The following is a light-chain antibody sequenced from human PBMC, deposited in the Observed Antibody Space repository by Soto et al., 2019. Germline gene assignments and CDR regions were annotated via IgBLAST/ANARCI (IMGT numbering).Light chain of an antibody. V-gene: IGLV2-8*01. J-gene: IGLJ1*01. Sequence: QSALTQPPSASGSPGQSVTISCTGTSSDVGGYNYVSWYQQHPGKAPQLMIYDVSKRPSGVPDRFSGSKSGNTASLTVSGLQAEDEADYYCSSYARSNNFVFGTGTKLTVL. CDR2: DVS. CDR3: SSYARSNNFV. CDR1: SSDVGGYNY.